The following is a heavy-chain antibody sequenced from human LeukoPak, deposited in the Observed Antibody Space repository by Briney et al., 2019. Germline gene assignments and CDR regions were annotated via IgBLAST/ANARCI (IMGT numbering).Heavy chain of an antibody. D-gene: IGHD1-14*01. Sequence: SETLSLTCTVSGGSISSYYWGWIRQPPGKGLEWIGSIYYSGSTYYNPSLKSRVTISVDTSKNQFSLKLSSVTAADTAVYCCARLPHSWYNPPLGDYWGQGTLVTVSS. V-gene: IGHV4-39*01. CDR3: ARLPHSWYNPPLGDY. CDR1: GGSISSYY. CDR2: IYYSGST. J-gene: IGHJ4*02.